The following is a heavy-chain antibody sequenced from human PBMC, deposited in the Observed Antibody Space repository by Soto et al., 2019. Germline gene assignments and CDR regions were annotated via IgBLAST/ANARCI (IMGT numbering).Heavy chain of an antibody. CDR1: GYTFTSYY. V-gene: IGHV1-46*01. CDR3: ATLQWERNWFDP. CDR2: INPSGGST. J-gene: IGHJ5*02. Sequence: ASVKVSCKASGYTFTSYYIHWVRQAPGQGLEWMGIINPSGGSTTYAQKFQGRVTMTRDTSTSTVYMELSSLRSEDTAVYYCATLQWERNWFDPWGQGTLVTVSS. D-gene: IGHD1-26*01.